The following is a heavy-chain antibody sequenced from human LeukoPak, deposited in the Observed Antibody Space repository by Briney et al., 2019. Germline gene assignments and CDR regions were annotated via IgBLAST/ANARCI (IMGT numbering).Heavy chain of an antibody. CDR3: AKGGDIVVVPAARDFDY. J-gene: IGHJ4*02. CDR2: ISSSGGST. V-gene: IGHV3-23*01. D-gene: IGHD2-2*01. CDR1: GFTFSSYA. Sequence: PGRSLRLSCAASGFTFSSYAMSWVRQAPGKGLEWVSAISSSGGSTYYADSVKGRFTISRDNSKNTLYLQMNSLRAEDTAVYYCAKGGDIVVVPAARDFDYWGQGTLVTVSS.